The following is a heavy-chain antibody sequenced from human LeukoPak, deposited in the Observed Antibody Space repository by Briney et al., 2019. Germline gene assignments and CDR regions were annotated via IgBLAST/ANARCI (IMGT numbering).Heavy chain of an antibody. Sequence: PGGSLRLSCAGSGFTFSSYEMNWVHQAPGKGLEWVAYISSSGSTIYYADSVKGRFTMSRDNAKSSLYLQMNSLRAEDTAVYYCAREVGSDAFDIWGQGTTVTVSS. CDR2: ISSSGSTI. CDR1: GFTFSSYE. CDR3: AREVGSDAFDI. J-gene: IGHJ3*02. V-gene: IGHV3-48*03. D-gene: IGHD1-26*01.